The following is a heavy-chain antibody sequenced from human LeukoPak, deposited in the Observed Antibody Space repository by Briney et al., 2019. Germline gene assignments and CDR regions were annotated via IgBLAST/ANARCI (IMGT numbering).Heavy chain of an antibody. J-gene: IGHJ5*02. CDR3: ARGFRYDFWSGYTYNWFDP. CDR1: GGSFSGYY. CDR2: INHSGST. V-gene: IGHV4-34*01. Sequence: SETLSLTCAVYGGSFSGYYWSWIRQPPGKGLEWIGEINHSGSTNYNPSLKSRVTISVDTSKNQFSLKLSSVTAADTAVYYCARGFRYDFWSGYTYNWFDPWGQGTLVTVSS. D-gene: IGHD3-3*01.